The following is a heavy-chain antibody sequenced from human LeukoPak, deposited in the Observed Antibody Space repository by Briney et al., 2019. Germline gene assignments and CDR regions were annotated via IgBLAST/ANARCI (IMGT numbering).Heavy chain of an antibody. J-gene: IGHJ3*02. CDR1: GYTFTGYY. CDR3: ARGMVRGGNVDAFDI. Sequence: ASVKVSCKASGYTFTGYYMHWVRQAPGQGLEWMGWINPNSGGTNYAQKFQGRVTMTRDTSISTAHRELSRLRSDDTAVYYCARGMVRGGNVDAFDIWGQGTMVTVSS. V-gene: IGHV1-2*02. CDR2: INPNSGGT. D-gene: IGHD3-10*01.